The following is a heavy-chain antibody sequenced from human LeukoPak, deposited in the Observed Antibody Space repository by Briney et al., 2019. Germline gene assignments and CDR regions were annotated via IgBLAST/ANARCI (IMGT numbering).Heavy chain of an antibody. J-gene: IGHJ4*02. CDR3: AKDGIAAAGTPDY. Sequence: GGSLRLSCAASGFTFSSYGMHWVRQAPGKGLEWVAFIRYDGSNKYYADSVKGRFTISRDNSKNTLYLQMNSLRAEDTAVYYCAKDGIAAAGTPDYWGQGTLVTVSS. D-gene: IGHD6-13*01. CDR2: IRYDGSNK. CDR1: GFTFSSYG. V-gene: IGHV3-30*02.